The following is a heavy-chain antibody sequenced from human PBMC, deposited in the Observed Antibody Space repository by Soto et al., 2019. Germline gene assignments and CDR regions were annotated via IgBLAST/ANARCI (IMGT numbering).Heavy chain of an antibody. V-gene: IGHV4-34*01. CDR2: INHSGST. CDR1: GGSFSGYY. D-gene: IGHD2-15*01. Sequence: SETLSLTCAVYGGSFSGYYWSWIRQPPGKGLEWIGEINHSGSTNYNPSLKSRVTISVDTSKNQFSLKLSSVTAADTAVYYCARGRGGWCSGGSCYRPLGYYGMDVWGQGTRVTVSS. CDR3: ARGRGGWCSGGSCYRPLGYYGMDV. J-gene: IGHJ6*02.